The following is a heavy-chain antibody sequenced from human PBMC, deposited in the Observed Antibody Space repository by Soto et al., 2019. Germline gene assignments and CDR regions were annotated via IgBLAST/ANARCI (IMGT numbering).Heavy chain of an antibody. V-gene: IGHV3-30*18. CDR2: ISYDGSNK. CDR3: AKCESDYYYYGMDV. J-gene: IGHJ6*02. CDR1: GFTFSSYG. Sequence: QVQLVESGGGVVQPGRSLRLSCAASGFTFSSYGMHWVRQAPGKGLGWVAVISYDGSNKYYADSVKGRFTISRDNSKNTLYLQMNSLRAEDTAVYYCAKCESDYYYYGMDVWGQGTTVTVSS.